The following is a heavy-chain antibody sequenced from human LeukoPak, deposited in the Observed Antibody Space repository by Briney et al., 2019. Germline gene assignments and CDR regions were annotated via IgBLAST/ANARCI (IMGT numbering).Heavy chain of an antibody. CDR3: ASPNYYYGSGSYSPFDY. J-gene: IGHJ4*02. CDR2: ISYDGSNK. V-gene: IGHV3-30*04. D-gene: IGHD3-10*01. CDR1: GFTFSSYA. Sequence: GGSLRLSCAASGFTFSSYAMHWVRQAPGKGLEWVAVISYDGSNKYYADSVKGRFTISRDNSKNTLYLQINSLRAEDTAVYYCASPNYYYGSGSYSPFDYWGQGTLVTVSS.